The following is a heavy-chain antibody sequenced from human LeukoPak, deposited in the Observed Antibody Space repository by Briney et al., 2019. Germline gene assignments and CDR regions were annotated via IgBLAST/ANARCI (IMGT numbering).Heavy chain of an antibody. CDR2: IYTSGST. D-gene: IGHD2-2*01. V-gene: IGHV4-4*07. J-gene: IGHJ6*02. Sequence: PSETLSLTCTVSGGSISSYYWSWIRQPAGKGREWIGCIYTSGSTNYNPSLKSRVTMSVDTSKNQFSLKLSSVTAADTAVYYCARDKVVVVPAASYYYYGMDVWGQGTTVTVSS. CDR3: ARDKVVVVPAASYYYYGMDV. CDR1: GGSISSYY.